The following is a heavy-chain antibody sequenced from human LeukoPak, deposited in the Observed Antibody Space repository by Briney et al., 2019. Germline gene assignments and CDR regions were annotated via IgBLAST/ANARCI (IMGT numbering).Heavy chain of an antibody. V-gene: IGHV2-5*02. CDR1: GFSLSTSGVG. CDR3: AHIGYYYDSSGYGFLDY. D-gene: IGHD3-22*01. J-gene: IGHJ4*02. CDR2: IYWDDDK. Sequence: ESGPTLVNPSQTLTLTCTFSGFSLSTSGVGVGWIRQPPGKALEWLALIYWDDDKRYSPSLKSRLTITKDTSKNQVVLTMTNMDPVDTATYYCAHIGYYYDSSGYGFLDYWGQGTLVTVSS.